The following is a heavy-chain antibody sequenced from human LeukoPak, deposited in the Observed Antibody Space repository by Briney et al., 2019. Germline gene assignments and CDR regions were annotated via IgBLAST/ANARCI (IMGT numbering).Heavy chain of an antibody. D-gene: IGHD6-13*01. J-gene: IGHJ6*03. Sequence: PSETLSLTCAVYGGSFSGYYWSWIRQPPGKGLEWIGEINHSGSTNYNPSLKSRVTISVDTSKNQFSLKLSSVTAADTAVYYCAIEGYSSSFWYYYYMDVWGKGTTVTVSS. CDR3: AIEGYSSSFWYYYYMDV. V-gene: IGHV4-34*01. CDR1: GGSFSGYY. CDR2: INHSGST.